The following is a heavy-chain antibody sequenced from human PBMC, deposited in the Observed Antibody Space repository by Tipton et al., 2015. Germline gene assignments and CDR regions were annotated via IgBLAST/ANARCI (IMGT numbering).Heavy chain of an antibody. CDR2: IYHDGGT. J-gene: IGHJ6*02. CDR3: ARHVPAPGFNNGPRLARYGMDV. V-gene: IGHV4-34*01. Sequence: TLSLTCAVSWGPLRGYYWSWIRQPPGKGLEWIGEIYHDGGTDYNPSLKSRVTMSINTSKNQFSLNLSSVTAADTAVYYCARHVPAPGFNNGPRLARYGMDVWGPGTTVIVSS. CDR1: WGPLRGYY. D-gene: IGHD5-18*01.